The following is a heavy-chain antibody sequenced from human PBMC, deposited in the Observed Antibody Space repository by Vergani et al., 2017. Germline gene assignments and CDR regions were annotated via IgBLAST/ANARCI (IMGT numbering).Heavy chain of an antibody. J-gene: IGHJ4*02. CDR3: ARQEGDSHRHLDY. CDR1: GGSISSYY. Sequence: QVQLQESGPGLVKPSETLSLTCTVSGGSISSYYWSWIRQPTGKGLEWIGYIYYSGGTKYNPSLKSRVTISVETSKNQFSLKLSSVTAEDTAVYYCARQEGDSHRHLDYWGQGTLVTVSS. CDR2: IYYSGGT. V-gene: IGHV4-59*08.